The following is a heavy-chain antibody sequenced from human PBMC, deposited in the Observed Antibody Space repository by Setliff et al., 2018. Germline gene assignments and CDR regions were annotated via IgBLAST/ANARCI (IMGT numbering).Heavy chain of an antibody. CDR1: GFTFSSYS. CDR2: ISTSSTYI. J-gene: IGHJ6*02. Sequence: TGGSLRLSCAASGFTFSSYSMNWVRQAPGKGLKWVSSISTSSTYIYYADSVKGRFTISRDNAKNSLYLQMNSLRAEDTAAYYCARDRLAGFLSGYYYYYYGMDVWGQGTTVTVSS. D-gene: IGHD3-22*01. CDR3: ARDRLAGFLSGYYYYYYGMDV. V-gene: IGHV3-21*01.